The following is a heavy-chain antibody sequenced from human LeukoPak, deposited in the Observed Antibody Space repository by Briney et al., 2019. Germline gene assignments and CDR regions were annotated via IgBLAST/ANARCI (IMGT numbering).Heavy chain of an antibody. CDR3: ARGDSSSSLLDV. D-gene: IGHD6-6*01. V-gene: IGHV1-69*05. CDR2: IIPIFGTA. J-gene: IGHJ6*04. Sequence: EASVKVSCKASGGTFSSYAISWVRQAPGQGLEWMGGIIPIFGTANYAQKFQGRVTITTDESTSTAYMELSSLRSEDTAVYYCARGDSSSSLLDVWGKGTTVNVSS. CDR1: GGTFSSYA.